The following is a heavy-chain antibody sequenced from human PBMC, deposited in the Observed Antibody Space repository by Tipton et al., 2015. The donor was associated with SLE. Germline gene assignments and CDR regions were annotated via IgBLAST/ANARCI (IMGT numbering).Heavy chain of an antibody. CDR1: GGSFSGYP. CDR2: IADTGSP. J-gene: IGHJ4*02. Sequence: TLSLTCAVYGGSFSGYPWPWIRQPPGQGLEWIGEIADTGSPNYNPSLKSRVTISLDTSKSQFSLILNSLTAADTAVYYCARGPFQRWPPGAYWGQGTLVTVSS. V-gene: IGHV4-34*01. D-gene: IGHD6-19*01. CDR3: ARGPFQRWPPGAY.